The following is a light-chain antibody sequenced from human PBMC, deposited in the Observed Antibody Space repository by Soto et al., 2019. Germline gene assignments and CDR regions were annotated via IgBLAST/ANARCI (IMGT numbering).Light chain of an antibody. CDR2: LGS. CDR3: MQATQSYT. Sequence: DIVMTQSPLSLPVTPGEPASISCRSSQSLLHSNGYNYLDWYLQKPGQSPQLLIYLGSNRASGVPDRFSASGAGTDFTLKISRVEAEDVGVYYCMQATQSYTGGQGTKLEIK. CDR1: QSLLHSNGYNY. J-gene: IGKJ2*01. V-gene: IGKV2-28*01.